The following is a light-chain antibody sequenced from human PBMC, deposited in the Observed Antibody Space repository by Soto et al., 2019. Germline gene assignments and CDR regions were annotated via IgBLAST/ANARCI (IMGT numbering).Light chain of an antibody. J-gene: IGKJ2*01. Sequence: EIVLTQSPGTLSLSPGKRATLSCRASQSVSSSYLAWYQQKPGQAPRLLIYDASSRATGIPDRFSGSGSGTAVTLTIIRLEPEDVAVYYCQQYGSSSYTFGQGTKLEIK. CDR3: QQYGSSSYT. V-gene: IGKV3-20*01. CDR1: QSVSSSY. CDR2: DAS.